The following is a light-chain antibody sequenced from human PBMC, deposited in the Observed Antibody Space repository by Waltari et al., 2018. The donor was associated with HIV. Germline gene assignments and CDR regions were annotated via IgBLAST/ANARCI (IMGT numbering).Light chain of an antibody. V-gene: IGKV1-12*01. Sequence: DIQKTQSPSSVSASVGDGVTITCRANKKIGTYLAWYQQKLGRAPQLLIYSASRLQDGVPPRFSGSGSGTNFTLTITNLQPEDFATYYCQQAESFPHTFGGGTDV. J-gene: IGKJ4*01. CDR1: KKIGTY. CDR3: QQAESFPHT. CDR2: SAS.